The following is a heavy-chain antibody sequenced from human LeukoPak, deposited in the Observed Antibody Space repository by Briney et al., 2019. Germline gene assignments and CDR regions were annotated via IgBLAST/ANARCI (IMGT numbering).Heavy chain of an antibody. V-gene: IGHV4-59*01. Sequence: SETLSLTCTVSGGSISNYYWSRIRQPPGKGLEWIGYISYSGNTNYNPSLKSRVTISVDTSKNQFSLKLNSVTTADTAVYYCTRGAGWLIDYWGQGILVTVSP. J-gene: IGHJ4*02. D-gene: IGHD3-16*01. CDR1: GGSISNYY. CDR2: ISYSGNT. CDR3: TRGAGWLIDY.